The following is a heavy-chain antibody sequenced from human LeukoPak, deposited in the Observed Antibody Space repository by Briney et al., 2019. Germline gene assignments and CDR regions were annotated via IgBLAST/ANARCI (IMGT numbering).Heavy chain of an antibody. Sequence: GGSLRLSCAASGFTFSSYEMNWVRQAPGKGLEWVSYISSSGSTIYYADSVKGRFTISRDNAKNSLYLQMNSLRAEDTAVYYCAGGHTVTTIYYYYYGMDVWGQGTTATVSS. CDR2: ISSSGSTI. V-gene: IGHV3-48*03. J-gene: IGHJ6*02. CDR1: GFTFSSYE. CDR3: AGGHTVTTIYYYYYGMDV. D-gene: IGHD4-17*01.